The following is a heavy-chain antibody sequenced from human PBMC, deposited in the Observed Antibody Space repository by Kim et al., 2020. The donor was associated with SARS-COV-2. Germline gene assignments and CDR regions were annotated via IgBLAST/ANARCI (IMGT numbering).Heavy chain of an antibody. CDR1: GFTFGDYA. Sequence: GGSLRLSCTASGFTFGDYAMSWFRQAPGKGLEWVGFIRSKAYGGTTEYAASVKGRFTISRDDSKSIAYLQMNSLKTEDTAVYYCTNDYGGNSLLYYFDYWGQGTLVTVSS. J-gene: IGHJ4*02. CDR3: TNDYGGNSLLYYFDY. CDR2: IRSKAYGGTT. D-gene: IGHD4-17*01. V-gene: IGHV3-49*03.